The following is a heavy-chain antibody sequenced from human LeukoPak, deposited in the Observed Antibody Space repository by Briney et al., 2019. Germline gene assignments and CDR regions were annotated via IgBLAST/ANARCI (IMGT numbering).Heavy chain of an antibody. J-gene: IGHJ3*02. CDR2: IKEAGDEK. V-gene: IGHV3-7*01. CDR3: ARVRDDSTGYYGVPAAFDI. CDR1: GFTFRSYW. D-gene: IGHD3-22*01. Sequence: GGSLRFSCAASGFTFRSYWMSWVRQAPGKGLEWVANIKEAGDEKYYVDSVKGQFTISRDNGKESLYLQMNSLRAEDTAVYYCARVRDDSTGYYGVPAAFDIWGQGTMVTVSS.